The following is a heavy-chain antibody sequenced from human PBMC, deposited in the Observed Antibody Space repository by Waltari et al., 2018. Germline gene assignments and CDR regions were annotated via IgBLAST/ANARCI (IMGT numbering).Heavy chain of an antibody. J-gene: IGHJ5*02. D-gene: IGHD2-2*01. V-gene: IGHV3-30*02. CDR3: EKDRAKDTDPSSRDNWSDP. Sequence: QVQLVESGGGVVQPGGSLRLSCTASGFSFSTYGMHWVRQAPGRGLEWLAFIQYHGRDIDYEDSMKGRFTISRDNTKNTLFLQMNNLRPEDTAMYFCEKDRAKDTDPSSRDNWSDPWGQGTLVTVSS. CDR2: IQYHGRDI. CDR1: GFSFSTYG.